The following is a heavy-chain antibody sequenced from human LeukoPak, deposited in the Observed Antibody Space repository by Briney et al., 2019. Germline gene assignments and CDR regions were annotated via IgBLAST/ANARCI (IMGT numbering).Heavy chain of an antibody. Sequence: SETLSLTCTVSGGSISSGGYYWSWIRQHPGKGLEWIGYIYYSGSTYYNPSLKSRVTISVDTSKNQFSLKLSSVTAADTAVYYCARDRASALGYWSGGSCYYYYYGMDVWGKGTTVTVSS. J-gene: IGHJ6*04. D-gene: IGHD2-15*01. CDR3: ARDRASALGYWSGGSCYYYYYGMDV. CDR2: IYYSGST. CDR1: GGSISSGGYY. V-gene: IGHV4-31*03.